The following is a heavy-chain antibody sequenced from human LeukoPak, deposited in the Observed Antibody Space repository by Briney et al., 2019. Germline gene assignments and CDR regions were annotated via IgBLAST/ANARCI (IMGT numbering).Heavy chain of an antibody. CDR3: ARDPSHLVGATRGWFDP. D-gene: IGHD1-26*01. V-gene: IGHV1-2*02. CDR2: INPNSGGT. CDR1: GYTFTGYY. J-gene: IGHJ5*02. Sequence: ASVKVSCKASGYTFTGYYTHWVRQAPGQGLEWMGWINPNSGGTNYAQKFQGRVTMTRDTSISTAYMELSRLRSDDTAVYYCARDPSHLVGATRGWFDPWGQGTLVTVPS.